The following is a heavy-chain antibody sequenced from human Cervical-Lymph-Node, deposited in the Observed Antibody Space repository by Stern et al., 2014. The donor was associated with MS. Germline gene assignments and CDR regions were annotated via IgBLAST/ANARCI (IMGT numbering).Heavy chain of an antibody. CDR2: INWADDK. CDR1: GFSLSTSGMS. Sequence: QVTLRESGPALVKPTQTLTLTCTFSGFSLSTSGMSVSWIRQPPGKAPEWLALINWADDKYYRRSLKTRLTISKDTSKNQVVLTLANMDPVDTATYYCAHSGMYSGSISTFDYWGQGTLVTVSS. D-gene: IGHD3-10*01. J-gene: IGHJ4*02. CDR3: AHSGMYSGSISTFDY. V-gene: IGHV2-70*13.